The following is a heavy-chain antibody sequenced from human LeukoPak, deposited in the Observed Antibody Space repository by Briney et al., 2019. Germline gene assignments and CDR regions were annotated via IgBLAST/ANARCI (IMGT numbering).Heavy chain of an antibody. J-gene: IGHJ3*02. D-gene: IGHD2-15*01. CDR2: ISYDGSNK. Sequence: GGSLRLSCAASGFTFSSYGMHWVRQAPGKGLEWVAVISYDGSNKYYADSVKGRFTISRDNSKNTLYLQMNSLRAEDTAVYYCARDQRGYCSGGSCDDAFDIWGQGTMVTVSS. V-gene: IGHV3-30*03. CDR3: ARDQRGYCSGGSCDDAFDI. CDR1: GFTFSSYG.